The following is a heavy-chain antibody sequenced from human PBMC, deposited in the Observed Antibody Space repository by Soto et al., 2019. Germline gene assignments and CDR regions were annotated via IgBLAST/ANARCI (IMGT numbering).Heavy chain of an antibody. D-gene: IGHD1-26*01. CDR1: GYTFTSYG. Sequence: QVQLVQSGAEVKKPGASVKVSCKASGYTFTSYGISWVRQARGQGLEWMGWISAYTGNTNYAQKLQGRVTMTTDTSTSSVYMVLRSLRYDDTAVDYCARDRGSYALDYWGQGTLVTVSS. J-gene: IGHJ4*02. V-gene: IGHV1-18*01. CDR2: ISAYTGNT. CDR3: ARDRGSYALDY.